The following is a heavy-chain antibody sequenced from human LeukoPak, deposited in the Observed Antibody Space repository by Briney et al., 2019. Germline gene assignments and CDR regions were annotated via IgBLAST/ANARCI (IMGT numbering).Heavy chain of an antibody. D-gene: IGHD5-12*01. CDR1: GYTFNTYA. Sequence: ASVKVSCKASGYTFNTYAMNWVRQAPGQGPEWMGWINTNTGNPTYAQGFTGRFVFSLDTSVSTAYLQISSLKAEDTAVYYCARVGVATIHYYYYYMDVWGKGTTVTVSS. V-gene: IGHV7-4-1*02. CDR3: ARVGVATIHYYYYYMDV. J-gene: IGHJ6*03. CDR2: INTNTGNP.